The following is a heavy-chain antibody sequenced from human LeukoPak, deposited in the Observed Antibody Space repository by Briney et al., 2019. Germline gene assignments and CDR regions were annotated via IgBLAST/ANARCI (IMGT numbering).Heavy chain of an antibody. D-gene: IGHD5-24*01. CDR3: ARGQDGYNYGMGFDY. J-gene: IGHJ4*02. V-gene: IGHV4-38-2*02. Sequence: PSETLSLTCIVSGYSISADYYWGWIRQPPGKGLEWIGSISHSGSTYYNPSLRSRVTISVDTSKNQFSLKLSSVTAADTAVYYCARGQDGYNYGMGFDYWGQGTLVTVSS. CDR1: GYSISADYY. CDR2: ISHSGST.